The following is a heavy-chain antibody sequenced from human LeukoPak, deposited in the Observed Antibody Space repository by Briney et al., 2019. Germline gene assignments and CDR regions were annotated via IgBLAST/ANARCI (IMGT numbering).Heavy chain of an antibody. CDR3: VRDDYDFWSGYQRYFEF. D-gene: IGHD3-3*01. J-gene: IGHJ4*02. CDR2: INDDESEK. V-gene: IGHV3-7*01. Sequence: GGSLRLSCVGYGFTFDYWMSWVRQAPGKGLEWVANINDDESEKYYVDSVEGRFTISRDSVKNSLYLQMTSVRADDTAMYYCVRDDYDFWSGYQRYFEFWGQGTLVTVSS. CDR1: GFTFDYW.